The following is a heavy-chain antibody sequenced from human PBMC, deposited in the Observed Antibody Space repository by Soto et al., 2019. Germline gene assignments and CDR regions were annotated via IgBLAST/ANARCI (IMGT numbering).Heavy chain of an antibody. CDR2: INHSGST. Sequence: SETLSLTCAVYGGSFSGYCWTWIRQPPGTGLEWIGEINHSGSTNYNPSLKSRVTISVDTSKNHFSLTLSSVTAADTAVYYCARFYYYDSSGSPHDYWGQGTLVTVSS. J-gene: IGHJ4*02. CDR3: ARFYYYDSSGSPHDY. CDR1: GGSFSGYC. D-gene: IGHD3-22*01. V-gene: IGHV4-34*01.